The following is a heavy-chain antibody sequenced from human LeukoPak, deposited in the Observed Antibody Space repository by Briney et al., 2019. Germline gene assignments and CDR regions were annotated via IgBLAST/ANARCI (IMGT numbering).Heavy chain of an antibody. CDR1: GYSFTSYW. Sequence: GESLKISCKGSGYSFTSYWIGWVRQMSGKGLEWMGIIYPGDSDTRYSPSFQGQVTISADKSISTAYLQWSSLKASDTAMYYCARRNDSSGYYHYYYYGMDVWGQGTTVTVSS. J-gene: IGHJ6*02. D-gene: IGHD3-22*01. CDR3: ARRNDSSGYYHYYYYGMDV. CDR2: IYPGDSDT. V-gene: IGHV5-51*01.